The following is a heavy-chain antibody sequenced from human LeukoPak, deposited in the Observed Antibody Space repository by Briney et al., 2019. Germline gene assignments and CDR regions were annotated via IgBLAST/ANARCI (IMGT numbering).Heavy chain of an antibody. J-gene: IGHJ3*02. Sequence: SETLSLTCTVSGGSISSGDYYWSWIRQHPGKGLEWIGYIYYSGSTYYNPSLKSRVTISVDTSKNQFSLKLSSVTAADTAVYYCARGSYYYGSGSYLEDAFGIWGQGTMVTVSS. CDR1: GGSISSGDYY. CDR3: ARGSYYYGSGSYLEDAFGI. V-gene: IGHV4-31*03. CDR2: IYYSGST. D-gene: IGHD3-10*01.